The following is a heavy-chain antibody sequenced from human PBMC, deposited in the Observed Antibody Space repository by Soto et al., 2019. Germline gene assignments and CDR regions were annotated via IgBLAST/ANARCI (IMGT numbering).Heavy chain of an antibody. J-gene: IGHJ5*02. CDR2: INPNSGGT. CDR1: GYSFTVYY. D-gene: IGHD1-7*01. Sequence: ASVKVSCKASGYSFTVYYMHWVRQAPGQGLEWMGWINPNSGGTNYAQKFQGWVTMTRDTSISTAYMELSRLRSDDTAVYYCARSPNWNFLSANWFDPWGQGTLVTVSS. CDR3: ARSPNWNFLSANWFDP. V-gene: IGHV1-2*04.